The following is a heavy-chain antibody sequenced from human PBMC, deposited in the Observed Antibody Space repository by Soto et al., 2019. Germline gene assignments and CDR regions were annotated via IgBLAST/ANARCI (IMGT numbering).Heavy chain of an antibody. J-gene: IGHJ6*03. CDR2: INAGNGNT. CDR3: GRAPHGSGRNYYYYYFSAF. V-gene: IGHV1-3*01. D-gene: IGHD3-10*01. CDR1: GYTFTSYA. Sequence: ASVKVSCKASGYTFTSYAMHWVRQAPGQRLEWMGWINAGNGNTKYSQKFQGRVTITRDTSASTAYMELSSLRSEDTAVYYCGRAPHGSGRNYYYYYFSAFWGKGTTVTVSS.